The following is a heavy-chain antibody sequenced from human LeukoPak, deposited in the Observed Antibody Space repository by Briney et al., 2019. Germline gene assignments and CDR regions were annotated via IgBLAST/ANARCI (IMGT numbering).Heavy chain of an antibody. CDR3: ATGRGSYYED. CDR2: SNPRGGTT. CDR1: GYTFISYY. Sequence: ASVKVSCKASGYTFISYYMHWVRQAPGQGLEEMGMSNPRGGTTSYAQKFQGRVTMTGDTSTSTVYMELSSLRSEDTAVYYCATGRGSYYEDWGQGTLVTVSS. V-gene: IGHV1-46*03. D-gene: IGHD1-26*01. J-gene: IGHJ4*02.